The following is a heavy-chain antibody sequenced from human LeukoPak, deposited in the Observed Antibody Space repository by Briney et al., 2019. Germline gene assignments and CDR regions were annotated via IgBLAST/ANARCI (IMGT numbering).Heavy chain of an antibody. Sequence: ASVTVSCKASGYTFTGYYMHWVRQAPGQGLEWMGRINPNSGGTNYAQKLQGRVTMTRDTSISTAYMELSGLRSDDTAVYYCARGDFWSGLNDYWGQGTLVTVSS. D-gene: IGHD3-3*01. CDR2: INPNSGGT. J-gene: IGHJ4*02. V-gene: IGHV1-2*06. CDR1: GYTFTGYY. CDR3: ARGDFWSGLNDY.